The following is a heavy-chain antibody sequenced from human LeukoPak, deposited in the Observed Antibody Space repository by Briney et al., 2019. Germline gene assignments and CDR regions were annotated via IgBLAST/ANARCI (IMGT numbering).Heavy chain of an antibody. CDR1: GFTFSSYA. CDR3: AKGGPGSDWYFFDY. V-gene: IGHV3-23*01. D-gene: IGHD6-19*01. J-gene: IGHJ4*02. CDR2: ISGSGGRT. Sequence: GGSLRLSCAAPGFTFSSYAMSWVRQAPGKGLEWVSAISGSGGRTYYADSVKGRFTISRDNSKNRLYLQMDSLRAEDTAVYYCAKGGPGSDWYFFDYWGQGTLVTVSS.